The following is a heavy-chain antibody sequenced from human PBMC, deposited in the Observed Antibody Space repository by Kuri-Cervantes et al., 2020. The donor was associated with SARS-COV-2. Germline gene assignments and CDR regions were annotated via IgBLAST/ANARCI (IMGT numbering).Heavy chain of an antibody. Sequence: GESLKISCTASGFIFSDYYMTWIRQAPGKGLEWVSNIGPSGTTKYYADSVKGRFTISRDNAKNSLFLQMNSLRAEDTAVYYCARASFDFWSGCYTGYYFDYWGQGSLVTVSS. V-gene: IGHV3-11*04. D-gene: IGHD3-3*01. J-gene: IGHJ4*02. CDR2: IGPSGTTK. CDR1: GFIFSDYY. CDR3: ARASFDFWSGCYTGYYFDY.